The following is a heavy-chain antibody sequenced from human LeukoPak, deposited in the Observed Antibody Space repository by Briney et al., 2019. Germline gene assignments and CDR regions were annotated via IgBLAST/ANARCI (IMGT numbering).Heavy chain of an antibody. CDR3: ARTYCSGGSCYSGTDY. J-gene: IGHJ4*02. V-gene: IGHV1-69*04. Sequence: ASVKVSCKASGGTFSSYAISWVRQAPGQGLEWMGRIIPILGIANYAQKFQGRVTITADKSTSTAYMELSSLRSEDTAVYYCARTYCSGGSCYSGTDYWGQGTLVTVSS. D-gene: IGHD2-15*01. CDR1: GGTFSSYA. CDR2: IIPILGIA.